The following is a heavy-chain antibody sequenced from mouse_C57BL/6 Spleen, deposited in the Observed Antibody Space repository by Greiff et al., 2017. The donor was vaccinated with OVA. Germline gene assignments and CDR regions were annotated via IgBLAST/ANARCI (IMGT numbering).Heavy chain of an antibody. V-gene: IGHV1-69*01. CDR1: GYTFTSYW. Sequence: QVQLKQPGAELVMPGASVKLSCKASGYTFTSYWMHWVKQRPGQGLEWIGEIDPSDSYTNYNQKFKGKSTLTVDKSSSTAYMQLSSLTSEDSAVYYCARRVNWDFDYWGQGTTLTVSS. CDR2: IDPSDSYT. D-gene: IGHD4-1*01. CDR3: ARRVNWDFDY. J-gene: IGHJ2*01.